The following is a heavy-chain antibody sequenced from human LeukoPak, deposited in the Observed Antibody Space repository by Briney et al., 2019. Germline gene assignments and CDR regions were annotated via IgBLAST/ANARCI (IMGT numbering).Heavy chain of an antibody. Sequence: GGSLRLSCAASGFTVSSNYMSWVRQAPGKGLEWVSVIYSGGSTYYADSVKGRFTISRDNSKNTLYLQMNSLRAEDTAVYYCARPGRYYYYGMDVWGQGTTVTVSS. CDR3: ARPGRYYYYGMDV. CDR1: GFTVSSNY. D-gene: IGHD3-10*01. CDR2: IYSGGST. J-gene: IGHJ6*02. V-gene: IGHV3-66*04.